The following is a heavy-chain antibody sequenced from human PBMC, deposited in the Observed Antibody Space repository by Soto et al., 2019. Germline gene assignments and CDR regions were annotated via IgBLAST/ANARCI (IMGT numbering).Heavy chain of an antibody. CDR3: AKGVAVAGSGTRYYFDY. V-gene: IGHV3-23*01. J-gene: IGHJ4*02. Sequence: GGSLRLSCAASGFTFSSYAMSWVRQAPGKGLEWVSGISGISGITYYADSVKGRFTISRDNSKSTLYLQMNSLRAEDTALYYCAKGVAVAGSGTRYYFDYWGQGALVTVSS. D-gene: IGHD6-19*01. CDR1: GFTFSSYA. CDR2: ISGISGIT.